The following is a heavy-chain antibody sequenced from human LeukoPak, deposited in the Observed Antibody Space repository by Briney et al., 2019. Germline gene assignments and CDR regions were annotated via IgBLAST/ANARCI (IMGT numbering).Heavy chain of an antibody. CDR2: IYYSGNT. V-gene: IGHV4-31*03. CDR1: GGSVSSGGYY. D-gene: IGHD3-10*01. J-gene: IGHJ4*02. Sequence: PSETLSLTCTVSGGSVSSGGYYWNWLRQHPGKGLESIGYIYYSGNTYYNPSLNSRVTISVDTSRNQFSLKLSSVTAADTAVYYCARRSRQGSGSWNFDYWGQGTLVTVSS. CDR3: ARRSRQGSGSWNFDY.